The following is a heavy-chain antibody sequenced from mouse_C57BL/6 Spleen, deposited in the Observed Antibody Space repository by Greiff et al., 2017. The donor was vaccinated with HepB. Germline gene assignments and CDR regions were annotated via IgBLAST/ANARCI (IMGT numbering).Heavy chain of an antibody. CDR1: GYTFTSYW. J-gene: IGHJ4*01. V-gene: IGHV1-50*01. Sequence: QVHVKQPGAELVKPGASVKLSCKASGYTFTSYWMQWVKQRPGQGLEWIGEIDPSDSYTNYNQKFKGKATLTVDTSSSTAYMQLSSLTSEDSAVYYCARSSLFYAMDYWGQGTSVTVSS. CDR3: ARSSLFYAMDY. D-gene: IGHD1-1*01. CDR2: IDPSDSYT.